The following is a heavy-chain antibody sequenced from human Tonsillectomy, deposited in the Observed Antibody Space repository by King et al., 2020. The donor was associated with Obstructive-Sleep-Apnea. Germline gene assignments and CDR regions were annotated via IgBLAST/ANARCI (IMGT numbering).Heavy chain of an antibody. J-gene: IGHJ5*02. V-gene: IGHV4-39*07. CDR3: ARLGYYDFVRGTYPSWFDP. CDR2: IYYSGNT. CDR1: GGSITSSNYY. Sequence: QLQESGPGLVMPSETLSLTCTVSGGSITSSNYYWGWIRQPPGKGLEWIGSIYYSGNTYYNPSLNSRVTILVHTSKNQFSLRLSSVTAADTAVYYCARLGYYDFVRGTYPSWFDPWGQGTLVTVSS. D-gene: IGHD3-16*01.